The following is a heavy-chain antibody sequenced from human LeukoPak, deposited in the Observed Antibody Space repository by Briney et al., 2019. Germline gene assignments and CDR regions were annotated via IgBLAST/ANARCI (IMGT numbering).Heavy chain of an antibody. CDR1: GYTFTSYG. Sequence: EASVKVSCKASGYTFTSYGIGWVRQAPGQGLEWMGWISAYNGNTNYAQKLQGRVTMTTDTSTSTAYMELRSLRSDDTAVHYCARVHYYDSSGYYYGAFDIWGQGTMVTVSS. CDR3: ARVHYYDSSGYYYGAFDI. J-gene: IGHJ3*02. D-gene: IGHD3-22*01. V-gene: IGHV1-18*01. CDR2: ISAYNGNT.